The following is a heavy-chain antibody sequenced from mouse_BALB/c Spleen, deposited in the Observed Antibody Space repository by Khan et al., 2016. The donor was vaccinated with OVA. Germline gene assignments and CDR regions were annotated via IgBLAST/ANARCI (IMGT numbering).Heavy chain of an antibody. V-gene: IGHV5-9*02. D-gene: IGHD3-1*01. CDR3: ARDHTARATLRFAY. CDR1: GFAFSTYD. CDR2: ISSSGTYT. Sequence: EVQLQESGGGLVKPGGSLKLSCAASGFAFSTYDMSWVRQTPEKRLEWVATISSSGTYTYYSVSVKGRFTIPRANARSTLYLQMSSLRSEDTALYYCARDHTARATLRFAYWGQGTLVTVAA. J-gene: IGHJ3*01.